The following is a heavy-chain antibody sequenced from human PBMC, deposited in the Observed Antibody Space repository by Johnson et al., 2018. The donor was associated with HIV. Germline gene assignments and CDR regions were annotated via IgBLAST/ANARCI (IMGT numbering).Heavy chain of an antibody. J-gene: IGHJ3*02. CDR2: INSDGSST. CDR1: GFTFSRYD. Sequence: VQLVESGGGLVQPGGSLRLSCAASGFTFSRYDMHWVRQATGKGLEWVSGINSDGSSTSYADSVKGRFTISRDNAKNTLYLQMNSLRAEDTAVYYCAREGDGYNYDAFDIWGQGTMVTVSS. CDR3: AREGDGYNYDAFDI. D-gene: IGHD5-24*01. V-gene: IGHV3-74*01.